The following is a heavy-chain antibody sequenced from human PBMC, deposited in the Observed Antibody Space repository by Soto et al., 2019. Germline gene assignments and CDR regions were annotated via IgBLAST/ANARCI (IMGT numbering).Heavy chain of an antibody. CDR3: ARDRHNSGY. D-gene: IGHD6-19*01. V-gene: IGHV4-59*01. J-gene: IGHJ4*02. CDR2: IYYSGIT. CDR1: GGSISNDC. Sequence: SETLSLTWTVSGGSISNDCWSWFRQPPGKGLEWIGYIYYSGITMYNPSLKSRVTISVDPSKNQFSLKLRSVTSADTAVYYCARDRHNSGYWGQGTLVTVSS.